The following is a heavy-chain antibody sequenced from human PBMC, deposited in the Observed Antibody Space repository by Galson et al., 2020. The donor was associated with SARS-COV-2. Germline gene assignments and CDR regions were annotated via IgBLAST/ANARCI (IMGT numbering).Heavy chain of an antibody. CDR2: IYYSGST. J-gene: IGHJ6*02. CDR1: AGSISSGDYY. V-gene: IGHV4-30-4*01. D-gene: IGHD3-10*01. Sequence: ETSETLSLTCTVSAGSISSGDYYWSWIRQPPGKGREWIGYIYYSGSTYYNPSLKSRVTISVDTSKNQFSLKLSSVTAADTAVYYCARDGEVSGSYYNLFYYGMDVWGQGTTVTVSS. CDR3: ARDGEVSGSYYNLFYYGMDV.